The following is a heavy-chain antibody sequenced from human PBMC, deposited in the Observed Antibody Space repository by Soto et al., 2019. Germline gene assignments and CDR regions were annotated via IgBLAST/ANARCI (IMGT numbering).Heavy chain of an antibody. Sequence: SVKVSCKASGGTFSSYAISWVRQAPGQGLEWMGGIIPIFGTANYAQKFQGRVTITADESTSTAYMELSSLRSEDTAVYYCARNLVVVAATPSWFDPWGQGTLVTVSS. CDR2: IIPIFGTA. J-gene: IGHJ5*02. D-gene: IGHD2-15*01. V-gene: IGHV1-69*13. CDR3: ARNLVVVAATPSWFDP. CDR1: GGTFSSYA.